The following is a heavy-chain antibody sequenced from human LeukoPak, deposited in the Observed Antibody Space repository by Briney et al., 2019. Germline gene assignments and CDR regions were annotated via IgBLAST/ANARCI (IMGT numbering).Heavy chain of an antibody. D-gene: IGHD5-18*01. CDR2: INPSYGTT. CDR3: ARALPHRRLMDTTMEQHWFDP. J-gene: IGHJ5*02. Sequence: ASVKVSCKASGYTFTSYHMHWVRQAPGQGLEWMGIINPSYGTTTYAQKFQGRVTMTRDMSTSTVYMELSSLRSEDTAVYYCARALPHRRLMDTTMEQHWFDPWGQGTLVTVSS. CDR1: GYTFTSYH. V-gene: IGHV1-46*01.